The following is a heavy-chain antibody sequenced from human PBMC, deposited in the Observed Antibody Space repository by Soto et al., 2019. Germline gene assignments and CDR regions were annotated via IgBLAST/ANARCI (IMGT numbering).Heavy chain of an antibody. CDR1: GYTFTSYA. V-gene: IGHV1-3*05. CDR2: INAANGNT. CDR3: ARSIVVVTALHY. J-gene: IGHJ4*01. D-gene: IGHD2-21*02. Sequence: QVQLVQSGAEEKKPGASVKVSCKASGYTFTSYAMHWVRQAPGQRLEWMGWINAANGNTKYSQKFQGRVTITRDTSAITAYMALSSLRSQDTPVYYCARSIVVVTALHYWGHGTLVTVSS.